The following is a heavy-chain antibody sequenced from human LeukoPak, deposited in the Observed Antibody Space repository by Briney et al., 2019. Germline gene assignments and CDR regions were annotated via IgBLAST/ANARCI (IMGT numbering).Heavy chain of an antibody. CDR1: GYTFTGYY. CDR3: ARDPWYCSGGSCYSLKNRYYCDY. CDR2: INPNSGGT. J-gene: IGHJ4*02. Sequence: GASVKVSCKPSGYTFTGYYMHWVRQAPGQGLEWMGWINPNSGGTNYAQKFQGRVTMTRDTSISTAHMELSRLRSDDTAVYYCARDPWYCSGGSCYSLKNRYYCDYWGQGTLVTVSS. V-gene: IGHV1-2*02. D-gene: IGHD2-15*01.